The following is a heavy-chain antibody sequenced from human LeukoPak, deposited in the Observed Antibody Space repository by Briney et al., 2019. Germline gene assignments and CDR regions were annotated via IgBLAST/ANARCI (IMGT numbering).Heavy chain of an antibody. V-gene: IGHV3-21*01. J-gene: IGHJ4*02. CDR1: GFTSINYS. CDR2: ISTNSAFI. Sequence: PGGSLRLSCTPSGFTSINYSMNWVRPAPEEWLEWVSSISTNSAFIYYADSVRGRFTISRDNTKNSLYLQMDSLTADDTAVYFCACLRGPSDYWGQGTLVTVSS. D-gene: IGHD4-17*01. CDR3: ACLRGPSDY.